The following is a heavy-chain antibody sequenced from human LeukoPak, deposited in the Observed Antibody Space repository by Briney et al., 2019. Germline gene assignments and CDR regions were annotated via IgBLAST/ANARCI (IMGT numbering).Heavy chain of an antibody. CDR2: IYPRDGST. V-gene: IGHV1-46*01. Sequence: ASVKVSCKASGYTFTSYYMHWVRQAPGQGLEWMGMIYPRDGSTSYAQKFQGRVTVTRDTSTSTVHMDLSGLRSEDTAVYYCARDQEGFDYWGQGTLVTVSS. J-gene: IGHJ4*02. CDR1: GYTFTSYY. CDR3: ARDQEGFDY.